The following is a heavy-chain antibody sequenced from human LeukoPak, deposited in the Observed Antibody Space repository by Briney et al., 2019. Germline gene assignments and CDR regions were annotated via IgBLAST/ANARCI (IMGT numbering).Heavy chain of an antibody. Sequence: PSETLSLTCAVYGGSFSGYYWSWIRQPPGKGLEWIGEINHSGSTNYNPSLKSRVTISVGTSKNQFSLKLSSVTAADTAVYYCARAELNSSSWFYFDYWGQGTLVTVSS. CDR1: GGSFSGYY. J-gene: IGHJ4*02. CDR2: INHSGST. V-gene: IGHV4-34*01. CDR3: ARAELNSSSWFYFDY. D-gene: IGHD6-13*01.